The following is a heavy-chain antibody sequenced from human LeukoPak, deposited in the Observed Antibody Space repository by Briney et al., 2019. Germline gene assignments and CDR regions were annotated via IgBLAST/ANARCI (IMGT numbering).Heavy chain of an antibody. D-gene: IGHD3-22*01. CDR1: GFTFSSFW. V-gene: IGHV3-7*01. J-gene: IGHJ3*02. Sequence: PGGSLRLSCAASGFTFSSFWMSWVRQAPGKGLEWVATIKQDGSEIYYVDAVKGRFTISRDNAKNSLYLQMNSLRAEGTAVYYCARELSGYYWVDAFDIWGQGTMVTVSS. CDR2: IKQDGSEI. CDR3: ARELSGYYWVDAFDI.